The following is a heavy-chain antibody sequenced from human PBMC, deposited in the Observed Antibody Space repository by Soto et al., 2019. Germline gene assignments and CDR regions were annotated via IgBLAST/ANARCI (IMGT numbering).Heavy chain of an antibody. V-gene: IGHV2-26*01. Sequence: SGPTLVNTTETLTLPCTDSVCSLSKGKVGVSWIREPPGKALEWLAHIFSNDEKSYRTSLKSRLTISEDTSKSQVVLTMTNVDPVDTATYYCARILFGRSVAGGYFYMDVWGKGTTVTVSS. CDR1: VCSLSKGKVG. D-gene: IGHD6-19*01. J-gene: IGHJ6*03. CDR2: IFSNDEK. CDR3: ARILFGRSVAGGYFYMDV.